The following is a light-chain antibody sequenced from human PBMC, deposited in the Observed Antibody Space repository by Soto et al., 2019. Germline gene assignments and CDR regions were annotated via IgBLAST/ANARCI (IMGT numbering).Light chain of an antibody. Sequence: QPVLTQPPSASGTPGQRVTISCSGSSSNIGSHTVSWYQQLPGTAPKLLIYSNNQRPSGVPDRFSGSKSGTSASLAISGLQSEDEADYYCEAWDDSLNGWVFGGGTKVTVL. CDR3: EAWDDSLNGWV. CDR1: SSNIGSHT. V-gene: IGLV1-44*01. CDR2: SNN. J-gene: IGLJ3*02.